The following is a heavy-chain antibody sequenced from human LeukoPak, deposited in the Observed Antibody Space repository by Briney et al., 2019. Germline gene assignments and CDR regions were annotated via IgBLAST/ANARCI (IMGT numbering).Heavy chain of an antibody. V-gene: IGHV3-33*01. CDR2: IWPDGSNK. Sequence: GGSLRLSCAASGFTFSDYGIHWVRQAPGKGLEWVAVIWPDGSNKYYADSVKGRFTISRDNSKNTLYLQMNSLRAEDTAVYYCVRAGGCFDYWGQGSLVTVSS. D-gene: IGHD1-26*01. J-gene: IGHJ4*02. CDR3: VRAGGCFDY. CDR1: GFTFSDYG.